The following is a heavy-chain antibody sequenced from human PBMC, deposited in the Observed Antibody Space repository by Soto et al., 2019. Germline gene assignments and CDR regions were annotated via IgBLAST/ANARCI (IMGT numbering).Heavy chain of an antibody. Sequence: QLQLQESVPGLEKPSETLSLTGTVSGGSVSSNSYSWGWIRQSPGKGLEWIGTIYSSENTYYNPSLLSRVTISVDTSKNEFSLRLSSVTAADTAVYYCARLNGYCVSTNCHGYYGMDVWGQGTTVTVSS. J-gene: IGHJ6*02. CDR2: IYSSENT. V-gene: IGHV4-39*01. D-gene: IGHD2-2*03. CDR3: ARLNGYCVSTNCHGYYGMDV. CDR1: GGSVSSNSYS.